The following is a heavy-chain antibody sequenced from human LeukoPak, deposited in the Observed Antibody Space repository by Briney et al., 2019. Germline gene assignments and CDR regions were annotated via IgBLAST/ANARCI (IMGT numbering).Heavy chain of an antibody. J-gene: IGHJ3*02. V-gene: IGHV3-30*18. CDR1: GFTFSSYG. CDR2: ISYDGSNK. Sequence: GGSLRLSCAASGFTFSSYGMHWVRQAPGKGLERVAVISYDGSNKYYADSVKGRFTISRDNSKNTLYLQMHSLRAEDTAIYYCAKYGVSPSGAFDPRDPFDIWGQGTMVTVSS. D-gene: IGHD2-15*01. CDR3: AKYGVSPSGAFDPRDPFDI.